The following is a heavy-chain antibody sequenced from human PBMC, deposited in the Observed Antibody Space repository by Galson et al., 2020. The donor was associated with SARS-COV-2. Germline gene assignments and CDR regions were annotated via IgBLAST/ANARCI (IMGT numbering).Heavy chain of an antibody. J-gene: IGHJ6*03. CDR1: GGSFSDYS. CDR2: VSHSGST. Sequence: SETLSLTCAVYGGSFSDYSWTWVRQPPGKGLEWVGEVSHSGSTNYSPSLKSRVFMSVDTSKNQFSLKLRSVTAADTAVYYCARGGSRPIMAFDYCYFYMDVWGKGTTVTVSS. D-gene: IGHD3-10*01. CDR3: ARGGSRPIMAFDYCYFYMDV. V-gene: IGHV4-34*01.